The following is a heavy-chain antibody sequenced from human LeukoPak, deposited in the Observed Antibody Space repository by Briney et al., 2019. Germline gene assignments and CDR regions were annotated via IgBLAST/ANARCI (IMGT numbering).Heavy chain of an antibody. J-gene: IGHJ5*02. D-gene: IGHD3-22*01. CDR2: IKQDGSEK. Sequence: PGGSLRLSCAASGFTFSSYAMSWVRQAPGKGLEWVANIKQDGSEKYYVDSVKGRFTISRDNAKNSLYLQMNSLRAEDTAVYYCARYYYDSSGSVPPDWFDPWGQGTLVTVSS. CDR3: ARYYYDSSGSVPPDWFDP. V-gene: IGHV3-7*01. CDR1: GFTFSSYA.